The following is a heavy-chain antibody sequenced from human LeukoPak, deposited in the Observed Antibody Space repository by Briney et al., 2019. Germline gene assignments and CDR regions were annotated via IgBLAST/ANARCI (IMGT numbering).Heavy chain of an antibody. D-gene: IGHD5-18*01. CDR1: GGSFSGYY. V-gene: IGHV4-34*01. Sequence: SETLSLTCAVSGGSFSGYYWSWIRQPPGKGLEWIGEINHSGSTNYNPSLKSRVTISVDTSKNQFSLKLSSVTAADTAVYYCARDSYGYGGAFDIWGQGTMVTVSS. CDR3: ARDSYGYGGAFDI. J-gene: IGHJ3*02. CDR2: INHSGST.